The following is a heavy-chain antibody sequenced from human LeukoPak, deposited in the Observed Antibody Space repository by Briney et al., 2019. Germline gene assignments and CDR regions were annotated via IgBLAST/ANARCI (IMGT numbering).Heavy chain of an antibody. V-gene: IGHV4-38-2*02. Sequence: SETLSLTCTVSGYSLSSGYYWGRIRQPPGKGLGWIGSIYHSGSTYYNPSLKSRVTISIDTSKNQFSLRLSSVTAADTAVYYCARGEWLVLVAFDIWGQGTMGTVSS. D-gene: IGHD6-19*01. CDR3: ARGEWLVLVAFDI. J-gene: IGHJ3*02. CDR1: GYSLSSGYY. CDR2: IYHSGST.